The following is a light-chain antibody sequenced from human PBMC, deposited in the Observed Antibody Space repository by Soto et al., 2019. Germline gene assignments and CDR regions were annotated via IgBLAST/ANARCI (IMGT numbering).Light chain of an antibody. CDR3: QQRSNWPIT. V-gene: IGKV1-5*03. Sequence: DIQMTQSPSILSASVGDRVTITCRASQSISSWLAWYQQKPGKAPKLLIYKASTLESGVPSNFSGSGSGTEFSLTISSLEPEDFAVYYCQQRSNWPITFGQGTRLEIK. CDR2: KAS. J-gene: IGKJ5*01. CDR1: QSISSW.